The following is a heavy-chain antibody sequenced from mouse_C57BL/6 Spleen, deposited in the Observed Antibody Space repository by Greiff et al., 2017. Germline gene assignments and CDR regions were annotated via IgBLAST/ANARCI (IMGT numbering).Heavy chain of an antibody. J-gene: IGHJ2*01. V-gene: IGHV1-26*01. Sequence: VQLQQSGPELVKPGASVKISCKASGYTFTDYYMNWVKQSHGKSLEWIGDINPNNGGTSYNQKFKGKATLTVDTSSSTAYMELRSLTSEDAAVYYCAREITTVVGHFDDWGQGTTLTVSS. D-gene: IGHD1-1*01. CDR3: AREITTVVGHFDD. CDR1: GYTFTDYY. CDR2: INPNNGGT.